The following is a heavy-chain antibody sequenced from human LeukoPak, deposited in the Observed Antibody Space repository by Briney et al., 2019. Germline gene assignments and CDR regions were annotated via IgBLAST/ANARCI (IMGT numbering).Heavy chain of an antibody. CDR3: ARDPAILSGRRWEDFKD. CDR1: GGSFSGYY. Sequence: KPSETLSLTCAVYGGSFSGYYWSWIRQPPGKGLEWIGEINHSGSTNYNPSLKSRVTISVDTSKNQFSLKLSSVTAADTAVYYCARDPAILSGRRWEDFKDWGQGTLVTVSS. CDR2: INHSGST. J-gene: IGHJ4*02. V-gene: IGHV4-34*01. D-gene: IGHD1-26*01.